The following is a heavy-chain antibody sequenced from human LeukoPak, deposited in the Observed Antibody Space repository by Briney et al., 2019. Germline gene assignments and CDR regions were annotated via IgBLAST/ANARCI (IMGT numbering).Heavy chain of an antibody. CDR2: ISAYNGNT. V-gene: IGHV1-18*01. Sequence: GASVKVSCKASGYTFTSYGISWVRQAPGQGLEWMGWISAYNGNTNYAQKLQGRVTMTTDTSTSTAYMELRSLRSDDTAVYYCARVSETEWLYYYYGMDVWGRGTTVTVSS. CDR1: GYTFTSYG. D-gene: IGHD5-12*01. J-gene: IGHJ6*02. CDR3: ARVSETEWLYYYYGMDV.